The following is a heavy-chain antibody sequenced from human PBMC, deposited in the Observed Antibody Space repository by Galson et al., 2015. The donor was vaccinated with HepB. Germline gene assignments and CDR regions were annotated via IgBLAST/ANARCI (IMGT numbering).Heavy chain of an antibody. V-gene: IGHV4-30-4*01. D-gene: IGHD3-3*01. CDR1: GGSISSGDYY. CDR3: ARAITIFGVVSYFDY. CDR2: IYYSGST. Sequence: TLSLTCTVSGGSISSGDYYWSWIRQPPGKGLEWIGYIYYSGSTYYNPSLKSRVTISVDTSKNQFSLKLSSVTAADTAVYYCARAITIFGVVSYFDYWGQGTLVTVSS. J-gene: IGHJ4*02.